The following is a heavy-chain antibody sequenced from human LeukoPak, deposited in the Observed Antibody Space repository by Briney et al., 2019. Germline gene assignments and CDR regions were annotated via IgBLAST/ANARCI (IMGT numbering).Heavy chain of an antibody. Sequence: SVKVSCKASGYTFTSYYMHWVRQAPGQGLEWMGGIIPIFGTANYAQKFQGRVTITADESTSTAYMELSSLRSEDTAVYYCASPSYGGSYFAYWGQGTLVTVSS. V-gene: IGHV1-69*13. D-gene: IGHD1-26*01. J-gene: IGHJ4*02. CDR3: ASPSYGGSYFAY. CDR2: IIPIFGTA. CDR1: GYTFTSYY.